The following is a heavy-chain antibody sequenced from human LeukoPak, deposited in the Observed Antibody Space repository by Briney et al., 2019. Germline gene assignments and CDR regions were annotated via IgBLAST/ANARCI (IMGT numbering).Heavy chain of an antibody. CDR3: AKTKSMPPQD. D-gene: IGHD2/OR15-2a*01. Sequence: GGSLRLSCAASGFTFSSYSMSWVRQAPGKGLEWVSAISGSGGSTYYADSVKGRFTIARDNSKNTLYMQMNSLRADDAALYYCAKTKSMPPQDWGQGTLVTVSS. J-gene: IGHJ4*02. V-gene: IGHV3-23*01. CDR2: ISGSGGST. CDR1: GFTFSSYS.